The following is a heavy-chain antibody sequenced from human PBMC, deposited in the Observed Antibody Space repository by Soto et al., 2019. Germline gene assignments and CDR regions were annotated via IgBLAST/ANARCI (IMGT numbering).Heavy chain of an antibody. J-gene: IGHJ4*02. V-gene: IGHV1-18*01. D-gene: IGHD6-19*01. CDR3: ARAVAVPADFDY. CDR2: ISAHNGNT. CDR1: GYDFTTYG. Sequence: QVHLVQSGAEVKKPGASVKVSCKGSGYDFTTYGITWVRQAPGQGLEWMAWISAHNGNTDYAQKLQGRVTVTRDTSTSTAYMELRSLRSDDTAMYYCARAVAVPADFDYWGQGTLVTVSS.